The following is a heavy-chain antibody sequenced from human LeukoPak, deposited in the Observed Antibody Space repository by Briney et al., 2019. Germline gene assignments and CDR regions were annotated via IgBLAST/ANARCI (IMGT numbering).Heavy chain of an antibody. CDR2: ISYDGSNK. J-gene: IGHJ4*02. V-gene: IGHV3-30*18. CDR1: GFTFSSYG. D-gene: IGHD4-17*01. CDR3: AKDRFDYGDPELDY. Sequence: PGGSLRLSCAASGFTFSSYGMHWVRQAPGKGLEWVAVISYDGSNKYYADSVKGRFTISRDNSKNTLYLQMNSLRAEDTAVYYCAKDRFDYGDPELDYWGQGTLVTVSS.